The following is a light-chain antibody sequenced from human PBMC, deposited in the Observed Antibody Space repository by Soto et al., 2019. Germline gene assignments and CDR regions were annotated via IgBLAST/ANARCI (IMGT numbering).Light chain of an antibody. CDR2: GAS. Sequence: PGERATLSCRASQSVSSTFFAWYQLTPGQAPRLLIYGASNRATGIPDMFSGSGSGTDFTLTISRLEPEDFAVYYCQQYASSVTFGQGTKVEIK. CDR1: QSVSSTF. V-gene: IGKV3-20*01. CDR3: QQYASSVT. J-gene: IGKJ1*01.